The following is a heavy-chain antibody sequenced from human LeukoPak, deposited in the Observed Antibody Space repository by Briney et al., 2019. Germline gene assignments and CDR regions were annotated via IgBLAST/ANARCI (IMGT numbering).Heavy chain of an antibody. D-gene: IGHD5-18*01. CDR3: ARVWDGYSGEDY. V-gene: IGHV3-48*01. J-gene: IGHJ4*02. Sequence: PGGSLRLSCAASGFTFSNYNMIRVRQAPGKGLDSVSYISSSGSIMHYADSVRGRFTISRDNAKKSLYLQMNSLRAEDTAVYYCARVWDGYSGEDYWSQGTLVTVSS. CDR1: GFTFSNYN. CDR2: ISSSGSIM.